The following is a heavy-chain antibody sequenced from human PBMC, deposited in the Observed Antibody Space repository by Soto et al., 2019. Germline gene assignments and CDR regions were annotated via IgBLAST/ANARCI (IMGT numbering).Heavy chain of an antibody. CDR1: GYSFTSYW. CDR3: ARGAVEDILTEGGEAFDI. CDR2: IYPGDSDT. J-gene: IGHJ3*02. Sequence: PGESLKISCKGSGYSFTSYWIGWVRQMPGKGLEWMGIIYPGDSDTRYSPSFQGQVTISADKSISTAYLQWSSLKASDTAMYYCARGAVEDILTEGGEAFDIWGQGTMVTVSS. D-gene: IGHD3-9*01. V-gene: IGHV5-51*01.